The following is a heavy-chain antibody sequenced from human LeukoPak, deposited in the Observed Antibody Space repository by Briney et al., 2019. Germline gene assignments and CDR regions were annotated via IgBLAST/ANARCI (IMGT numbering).Heavy chain of an antibody. CDR2: IYYSGTT. D-gene: IGHD1-1*01. CDR3: ARGKPLEPLDY. Sequence: SETLSLTCTVSGGSISSYYWSWIRQPPEKGLEWIGYIYYSGTTNYNPSLKSRVTISIDTSKNQFSLKLNSVTAADTAVYYCARGKPLEPLDYWGQGTLVTVSS. J-gene: IGHJ4*02. V-gene: IGHV4-59*01. CDR1: GGSISSYY.